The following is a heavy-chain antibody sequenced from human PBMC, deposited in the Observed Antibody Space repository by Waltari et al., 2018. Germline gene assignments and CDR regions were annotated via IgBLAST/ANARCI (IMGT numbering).Heavy chain of an antibody. CDR3: ARRVPVANAFDM. CDR1: GGSTRSGGYY. D-gene: IGHD2-2*01. J-gene: IGHJ3*02. Sequence: QVQLQESGPGLVKPSQTLSLHCTVSGGSTRSGGYYWSWLRQHPGKGLEWIGYIYYTGSTWYNPSLKSRVTMSIDTSKNQFALKLSSVTAADTAVYYCARRVPVANAFDMWGQGTMVTVSS. V-gene: IGHV4-31*03. CDR2: IYYTGST.